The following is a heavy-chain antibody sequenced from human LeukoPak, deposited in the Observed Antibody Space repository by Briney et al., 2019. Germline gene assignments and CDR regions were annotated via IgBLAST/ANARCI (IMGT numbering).Heavy chain of an antibody. CDR3: ARDPLTYGSGSYRPNYYYYYMDV. CDR1: GGTFSSYA. V-gene: IGHV1-69*13. J-gene: IGHJ6*03. CDR2: IIPIFGTA. Sequence: SVKVSCKASGGTFSSYAISWVRQAPGQGLEWMGGIIPIFGTANYAQKFQGRVTITADESTSTAYMELSSLRSEDTAVYYCARDPLTYGSGSYRPNYYYYYMDVWGKGTTVTVSS. D-gene: IGHD3-10*01.